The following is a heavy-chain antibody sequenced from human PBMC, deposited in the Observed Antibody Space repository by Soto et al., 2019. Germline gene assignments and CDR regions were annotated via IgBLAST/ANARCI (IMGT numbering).Heavy chain of an antibody. CDR1: GYTFTSYD. V-gene: IGHV1-8*01. CDR2: MNPNSGNT. Sequence: ASVKVSCKASGYTFTSYDINWVRQATGQGLEWMGWMNPNSGNTGYAQKFQGRVTMTRNTSTSTAYMELRSLRSDDTAVYYCARTYSSGWYYFDYWGQGTLVTVSS. J-gene: IGHJ4*02. D-gene: IGHD6-19*01. CDR3: ARTYSSGWYYFDY.